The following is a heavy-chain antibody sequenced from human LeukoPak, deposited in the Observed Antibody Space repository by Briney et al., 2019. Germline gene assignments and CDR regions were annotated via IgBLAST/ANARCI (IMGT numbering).Heavy chain of an antibody. Sequence: PSETLSLTCTVSGGSISPYYWSWMRQPPGKGLEWLGYIYYSGNTDYNPSLKSRVAISVDTSKNQFSLKLSSVTAADTDVYYCARSTGSTMFIDYWGQGTLVTVSS. V-gene: IGHV4-59*01. D-gene: IGHD3-10*02. CDR1: GGSISPYY. CDR2: IYYSGNT. CDR3: ARSTGSTMFIDY. J-gene: IGHJ4*02.